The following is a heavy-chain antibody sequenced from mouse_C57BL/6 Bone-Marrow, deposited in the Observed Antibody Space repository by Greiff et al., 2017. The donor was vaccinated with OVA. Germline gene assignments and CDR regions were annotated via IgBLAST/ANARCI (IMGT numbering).Heavy chain of an antibody. Sequence: VQLQQSGAELARPGASVKMSCKASGYTFTNYTMHWVKQRPGQGLEWIGYINPSSGYTKYNQKFKDKATLTADKSSSTAYMQLSSLTSEDSAVYYCAREGDWDVIDYYAMDYWGQGTSVTVSS. CDR3: AREGDWDVIDYYAMDY. CDR1: GYTFTNYT. CDR2: INPSSGYT. D-gene: IGHD4-1*01. V-gene: IGHV1-4*01. J-gene: IGHJ4*01.